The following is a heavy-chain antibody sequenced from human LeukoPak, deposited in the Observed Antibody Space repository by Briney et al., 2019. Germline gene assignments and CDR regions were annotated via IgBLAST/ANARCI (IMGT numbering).Heavy chain of an antibody. J-gene: IGHJ4*02. CDR1: GDSINSGPYY. CDR2: IYGGGRT. Sequence: SQTLSLTCTVSGDSINSGPYYWSWIRQPAGKGLEWIGRIYGGGRTNYNPSLKSRVTTSVDTSKNQFSLKLSSVTAADTAVYYCAREGSIYYSDSSGYLGYWGQGTLVTVSS. CDR3: AREGSIYYSDSSGYLGY. D-gene: IGHD3-22*01. V-gene: IGHV4-61*02.